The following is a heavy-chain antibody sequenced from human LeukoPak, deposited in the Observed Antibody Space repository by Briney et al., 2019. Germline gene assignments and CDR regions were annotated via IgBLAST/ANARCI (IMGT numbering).Heavy chain of an antibody. J-gene: IGHJ4*02. CDR3: ARVATGDFFYFDY. D-gene: IGHD7-27*01. CDR2: IIPIFGTA. Sequence: ASVKVSCKASGGTFSSYAISWVRQAPGQGLEWMGGIIPIFGTANYAQKFRGRVTITTDESTSTAYMELSSLRSEDTAVYYCARVATGDFFYFDYWGQGTLVTVSS. CDR1: GGTFSSYA. V-gene: IGHV1-69*05.